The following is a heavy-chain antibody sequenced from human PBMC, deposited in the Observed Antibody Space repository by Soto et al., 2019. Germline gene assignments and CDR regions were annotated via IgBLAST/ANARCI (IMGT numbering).Heavy chain of an antibody. CDR2: IVVGSGNT. Sequence: SVKVACKGSWFPLPISALQWVRQSGVQRLEWIGWIVVGSGNTNYAQKFQERVTITSDKSTSTAYMELSSLSSEDKAVYYRAAGKNYAFWNPDAFDIWGQGTMVTVSS. CDR3: AAGKNYAFWNPDAFDI. V-gene: IGHV1-58*01. D-gene: IGHD3-3*01. J-gene: IGHJ3*02. CDR1: WFPLPISA.